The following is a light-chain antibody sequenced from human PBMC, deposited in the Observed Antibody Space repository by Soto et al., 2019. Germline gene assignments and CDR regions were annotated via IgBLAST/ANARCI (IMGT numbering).Light chain of an antibody. V-gene: IGLV1-44*01. CDR3: EDWAARLNGHV. CDR2: TTN. J-gene: IGLJ1*01. CDR1: SSNIGTSS. Sequence: QSVLTQPHSASGTPGQRVTISCSGSSSNIGTSSVHWFQQLPGTAPKLLISTTNQRPSGVPERFSGSKSGTSASLAISGLQSEEDADYYCEDWAARLNGHVLGTATKVTVL.